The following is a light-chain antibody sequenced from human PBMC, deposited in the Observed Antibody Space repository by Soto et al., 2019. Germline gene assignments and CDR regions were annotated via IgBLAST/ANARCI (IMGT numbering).Light chain of an antibody. CDR1: QSVSSN. V-gene: IGKV3-15*01. Sequence: EIVMTQSPATLSVSPGERATLSCRASQSVSSNLAWYQQKPGQAPRLLIYGASTRATGIPARFSGSGSGTEYTLTISSLQSEDFAVYYCELYNNWPPWTFGQGTNVEIK. J-gene: IGKJ1*01. CDR3: ELYNNWPPWT. CDR2: GAS.